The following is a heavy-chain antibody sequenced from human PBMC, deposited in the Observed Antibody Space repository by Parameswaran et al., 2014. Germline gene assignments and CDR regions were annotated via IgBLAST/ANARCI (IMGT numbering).Heavy chain of an antibody. CDR3: ARHYYDRSGLGWFDP. V-gene: IGHV4-39*01. Sequence: WIRQPPGKGLEWIGSIYYSGTTYYNPSLKSRVTISVDTSKKQFSLKLSSVTAADTAVYYCARHYYDRSGLGWFDPWGQGTLVTVSS. D-gene: IGHD3-22*01. J-gene: IGHJ5*02. CDR2: IYYSGTT.